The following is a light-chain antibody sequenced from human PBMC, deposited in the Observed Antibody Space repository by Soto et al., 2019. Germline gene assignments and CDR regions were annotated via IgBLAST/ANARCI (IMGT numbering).Light chain of an antibody. CDR1: QSISTW. Sequence: DIQMTQSPSTLSASVGDRVTITCRASQSISTWLAWYQQKPGKAPKLLIYKASSLESGVPSRFSGSGSGTAFTLIISSLQPDDFATYYCQQYNDYSPYTFGQGTKLEIK. J-gene: IGKJ2*01. V-gene: IGKV1-5*03. CDR2: KAS. CDR3: QQYNDYSPYT.